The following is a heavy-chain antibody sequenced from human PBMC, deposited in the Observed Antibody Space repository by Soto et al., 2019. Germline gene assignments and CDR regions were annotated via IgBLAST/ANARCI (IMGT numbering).Heavy chain of an antibody. V-gene: IGHV4-39*01. CDR2: VFYTGFT. J-gene: IGHJ4*02. CDR1: GASISGSYYY. CDR3: ATSQKGYNWNYFDH. D-gene: IGHD1-20*01. Sequence: LSLTCAVSGASISGSYYYWAWLRQSPGKGPEWIGSVFYTGFTSYNPSLESRVSVSVDTSKSQFSLKLSAVTAADTAVYYCATSQKGYNWNYFDHWGQGALVTASS.